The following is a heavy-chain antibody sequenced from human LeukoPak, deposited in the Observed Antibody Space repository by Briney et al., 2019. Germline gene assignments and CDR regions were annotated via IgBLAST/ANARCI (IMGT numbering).Heavy chain of an antibody. V-gene: IGHV4-38-2*01. D-gene: IGHD6-25*01. Sequence: SETLSLTCAFCAYSISSGYYWGWIRPPPGKGLEWITSIYHSGITYYNPSLKSRVTISVDTSKNHFSLKVSSVTAADSAVYYCARQYTSGSGYYFDYWGQGALVSVSS. CDR3: ARQYTSGSGYYFDY. CDR1: AYSISSGYY. J-gene: IGHJ4*02. CDR2: IYHSGIT.